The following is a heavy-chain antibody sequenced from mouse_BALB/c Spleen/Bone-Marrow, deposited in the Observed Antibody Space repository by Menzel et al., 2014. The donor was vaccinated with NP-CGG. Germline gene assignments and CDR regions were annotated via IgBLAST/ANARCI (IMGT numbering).Heavy chain of an antibody. J-gene: IGHJ4*01. V-gene: IGHV1-14*01. CDR1: GYTFTSYV. D-gene: IGHD1-1*01. Sequence: VQLQQSGPELVKPGASVKMSCKASGYTFTSYVMHWVKQKPGQGLEWIGYINPYNDGTKYNEKFKGKATLTSDKSSSTACMELSSLTSEDSAVYYCARWGIIYYYGSSPYAMDYWGQGTSVTGSS. CDR2: INPYNDGT. CDR3: ARWGIIYYYGSSPYAMDY.